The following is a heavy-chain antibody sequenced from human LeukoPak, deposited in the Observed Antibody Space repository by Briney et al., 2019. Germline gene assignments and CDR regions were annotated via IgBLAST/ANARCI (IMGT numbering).Heavy chain of an antibody. CDR2: IYTRGST. Sequence: SETLSLTCTVSGGSINKYYWSWIRQPAGKGLEWIGRIYTRGSTNYNPSLKSRVTLSVDTSKNQFSLKLSSVTAADTAVYYCARGRYCSADICSGGDAFDIWGQGTMVSVSS. D-gene: IGHD2-15*01. CDR1: GGSINKYY. J-gene: IGHJ3*02. V-gene: IGHV4-4*07. CDR3: ARGRYCSADICSGGDAFDI.